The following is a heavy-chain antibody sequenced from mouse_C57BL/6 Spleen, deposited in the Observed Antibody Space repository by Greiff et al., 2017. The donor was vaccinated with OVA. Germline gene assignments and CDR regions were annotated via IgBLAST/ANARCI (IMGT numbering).Heavy chain of an antibody. CDR3: ARFGGNAY. CDR1: GYTFTGYN. Sequence: EVQLQQSGPELVKPGDSVKITCKASGYTFTGYNMSWVKQSHGKCLEWIGDINPNNGGTIYKPKLKGKAKLTVDKSSITAYMQLSSLTSEDTAVYYWARFGGNAYWGQGTLVTVSA. CDR2: INPNNGGT. J-gene: IGHJ3*01. D-gene: IGHD1-1*02. V-gene: IGHV1-18*01.